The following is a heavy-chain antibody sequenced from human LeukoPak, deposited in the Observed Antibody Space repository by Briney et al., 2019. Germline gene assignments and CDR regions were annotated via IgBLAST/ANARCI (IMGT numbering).Heavy chain of an antibody. D-gene: IGHD7-27*01. CDR2: LSPNSGDT. Sequence: ASVKVSCKASGYTFTSHDINWVRQATGQGLEWMGWLSPNSGDTGYAQKFQGRVTMTSDSSISTAYMELSSLRSEDTAIYYCVRTPPNWGFDYWGQGTLVTVSS. CDR1: GYTFTSHD. V-gene: IGHV1-8*01. CDR3: VRTPPNWGFDY. J-gene: IGHJ4*02.